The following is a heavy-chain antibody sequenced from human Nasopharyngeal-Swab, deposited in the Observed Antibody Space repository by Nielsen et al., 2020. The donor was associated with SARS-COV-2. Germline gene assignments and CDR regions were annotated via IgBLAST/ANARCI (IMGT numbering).Heavy chain of an antibody. CDR2: INSDGSST. D-gene: IGHD4-17*01. CDR1: GFTFSSYW. V-gene: IGHV3-74*01. J-gene: IGHJ6*02. Sequence: GGSLSLSCAASGFTFSSYWMHWVRQAPGKGLVWVSRINSDGSSTSYADSVKGRFTISRDNAKNTLYLQMNSLRAEDTAVYYCARDWGDYTMSYYYYGMDVWGQGTTVTVSS. CDR3: ARDWGDYTMSYYYYGMDV.